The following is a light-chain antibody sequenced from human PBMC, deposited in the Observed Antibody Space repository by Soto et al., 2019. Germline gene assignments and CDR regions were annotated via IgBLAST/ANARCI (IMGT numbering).Light chain of an antibody. CDR2: AAS. V-gene: IGKV1-39*01. J-gene: IGKJ2*01. CDR1: QSISSY. Sequence: DIQMTQSPSSLSASVGDRVTITCRASQSISSYLNWYQQKPGKAPKLLIYAASSLQSGVPSRFSGSGSGTDFTLTISSLQPEDFATYYGQQRYSIFMYTFGQGTKLEIK. CDR3: QQRYSIFMYT.